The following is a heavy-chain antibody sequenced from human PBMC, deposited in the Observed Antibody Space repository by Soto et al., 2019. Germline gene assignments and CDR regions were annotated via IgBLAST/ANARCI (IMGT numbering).Heavy chain of an antibody. V-gene: IGHV4-38-2*01. CDR2: IYHGGST. Sequence: SETLSLTCAVSGYSISSGYYWGWLRQPPGKGLEWIRSIYHGGSTHYNPSLNSRVTLSIDMTNNHVSLILNSVTAADTAVYYCARVGPWVPYYYDSSPYTFENWFDPWGQGTLVTVSS. D-gene: IGHD3-22*01. J-gene: IGHJ5*02. CDR1: GYSISSGYY. CDR3: ARVGPWVPYYYDSSPYTFENWFDP.